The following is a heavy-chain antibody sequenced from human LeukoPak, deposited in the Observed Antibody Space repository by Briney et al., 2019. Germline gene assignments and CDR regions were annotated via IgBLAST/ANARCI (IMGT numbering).Heavy chain of an antibody. Sequence: PSEALSLTCAVYGGSFSGYYWSWIRQPPGKGLEWIGEINHSGSTNYNPSLKSRVTISVDTSKNQFSLKLSSVTAADTAVYYCARGGGVRYSSSWYRYYFDYWGQGTLVTVSS. CDR3: ARGGGVRYSSSWYRYYFDY. V-gene: IGHV4-34*01. D-gene: IGHD6-13*01. CDR2: INHSGST. J-gene: IGHJ4*02. CDR1: GGSFSGYY.